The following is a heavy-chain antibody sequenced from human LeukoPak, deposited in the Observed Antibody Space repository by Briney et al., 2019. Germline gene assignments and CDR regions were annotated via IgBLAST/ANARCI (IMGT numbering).Heavy chain of an antibody. CDR3: ARVGSIAAAGTPDY. CDR1: GFIFSDYY. V-gene: IGHV3-11*06. D-gene: IGHD6-13*01. Sequence: GGSLRLSCAASGFIFSDYYMTWIRQAPGRGLEWLSYISGSGSDTNYADSVKGRFTTSRDNAKNSLYLQMNSLRAEDTAVYYCARVGSIAAAGTPDYWGQGTLVTVSS. J-gene: IGHJ4*02. CDR2: ISGSGSDT.